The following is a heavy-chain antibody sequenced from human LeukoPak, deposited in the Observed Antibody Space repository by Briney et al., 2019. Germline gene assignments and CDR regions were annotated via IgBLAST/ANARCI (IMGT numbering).Heavy chain of an antibody. J-gene: IGHJ4*02. CDR2: VSGSGGDI. Sequence: GGSLRLSCAASGFTFSSYAMSWVRQAPGKGLEWVSIVSGSGGDIYYADSLKGRFTISRDNSKNTLYLQMNSLRVEDTAAYYCAKGSGDFWSGYYQSFDYWGQGTLVTVSS. CDR3: AKGSGDFWSGYYQSFDY. CDR1: GFTFSSYA. D-gene: IGHD3-3*01. V-gene: IGHV3-23*01.